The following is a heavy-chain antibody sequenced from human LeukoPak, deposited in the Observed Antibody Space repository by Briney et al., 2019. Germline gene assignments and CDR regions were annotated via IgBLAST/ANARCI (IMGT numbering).Heavy chain of an antibody. CDR3: ARDLYDSTTQHHPPHFDS. V-gene: IGHV4-38-2*02. D-gene: IGHD2/OR15-2a*01. Sequence: GSLRLSRAASGFTFSSYAMSWVRQAPGKGLEWIGSVFHTGSTYYNPSLKSRVTISVDSSMNKFSLKMRSVTAADTAFYYCARDLYDSTTQHHPPHFDSWGQGTLVTVSS. CDR2: VFHTGST. CDR1: GFTFSSYA. J-gene: IGHJ4*02.